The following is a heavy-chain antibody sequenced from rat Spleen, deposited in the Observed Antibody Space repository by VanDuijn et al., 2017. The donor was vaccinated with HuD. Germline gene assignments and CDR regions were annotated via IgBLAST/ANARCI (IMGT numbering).Heavy chain of an antibody. CDR1: GFTFSDYY. CDR3: ARLSYYGYTYYFDY. J-gene: IGHJ2*01. Sequence: EVQLVESGGGLVQPGRSMKLSCAASGFTFSDYYMAWVRQAPKKGLEWVASISYEGSSTYYGDSVKGRFTISRDNAKNTQYLQMDSLRSEDTATYYCARLSYYGYTYYFDYWGQGVMVTVSS. V-gene: IGHV5-22*01. D-gene: IGHD1-7*01. CDR2: ISYEGSST.